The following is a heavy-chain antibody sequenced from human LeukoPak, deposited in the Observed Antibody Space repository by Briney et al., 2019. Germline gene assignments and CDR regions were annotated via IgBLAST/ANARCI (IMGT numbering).Heavy chain of an antibody. Sequence: WASVKVSCKASGYSFSGHYMHWVRQAPGQGLEWMGWINPNSGGTKYAENFQGRVTMTRDTSINTAYMDLTRLRSDDTAIYYCTRGAIHGPDFDYWGQGTLVTVSS. CDR3: TRGAIHGPDFDY. CDR1: GYSFSGHY. CDR2: INPNSGGT. J-gene: IGHJ4*02. V-gene: IGHV1-2*02.